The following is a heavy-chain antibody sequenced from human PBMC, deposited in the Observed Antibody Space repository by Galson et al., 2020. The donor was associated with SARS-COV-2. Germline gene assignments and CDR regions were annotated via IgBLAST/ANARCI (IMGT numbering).Heavy chain of an antibody. CDR3: ARAESPDDPFDI. Sequence: ASETLSLTCTVTGGPISSYYWNWIRQPPGKGLEWFGYIYNSGTTYYNPSHKSRITVTVDTSKNQFSLRLTSVTAADTAVYYCARAESPDDPFDIWGQGTMVTVSP. J-gene: IGHJ3*02. CDR1: GGPISSYY. V-gene: IGHV4-59*01. CDR2: IYNSGTT.